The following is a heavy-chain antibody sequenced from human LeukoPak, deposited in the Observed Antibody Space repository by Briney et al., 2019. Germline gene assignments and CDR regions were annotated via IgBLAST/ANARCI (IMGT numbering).Heavy chain of an antibody. CDR1: GYTFTGYY. CDR2: INPNSGGT. V-gene: IGHV1-2*02. J-gene: IGHJ4*02. Sequence: ASVKVSCKASGYTFTGYYMHWVRQAPGQGLEWMGWINPNSGGTNYAQKFQGRVTTTRDTSISTAYMELSRLRSDDTAVYYCARNMYYYDSSGYPAYWGQGTLVTVSS. CDR3: ARNMYYYDSSGYPAY. D-gene: IGHD3-22*01.